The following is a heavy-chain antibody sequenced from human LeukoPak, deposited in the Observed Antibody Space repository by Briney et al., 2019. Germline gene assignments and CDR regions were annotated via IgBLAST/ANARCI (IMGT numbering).Heavy chain of an antibody. D-gene: IGHD1-14*01. Sequence: ASVKVSCKVSGYTLTELSMHWVRQAPGKGLEWMGGFDPEDGETIYAQKFQGRVTMTEDTSTDTAYMELSSLRSEDTAVYYCATDREGTGAFDYWGQGTLATVSS. J-gene: IGHJ4*02. CDR3: ATDREGTGAFDY. CDR1: GYTLTELS. CDR2: FDPEDGET. V-gene: IGHV1-24*01.